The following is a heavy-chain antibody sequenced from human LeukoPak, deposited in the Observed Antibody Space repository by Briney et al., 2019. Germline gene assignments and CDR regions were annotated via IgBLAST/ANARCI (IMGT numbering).Heavy chain of an antibody. CDR2: INSDGSST. J-gene: IGHJ4*02. V-gene: IGHV3-74*01. Sequence: GGSLRLSCAASGFTFSSYWMHWVRQAPGKGLVWVSRINSDGSSTSYADSVKGRFTISRDNSKNSLYLQMNSLRAEDTALYYCAKDMGATGSRERGYFDYWGQGTLVTVSS. CDR3: AKDMGATGSRERGYFDY. CDR1: GFTFSSYW. D-gene: IGHD1-26*01.